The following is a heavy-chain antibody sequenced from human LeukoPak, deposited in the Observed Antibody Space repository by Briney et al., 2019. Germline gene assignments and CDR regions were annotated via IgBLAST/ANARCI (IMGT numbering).Heavy chain of an antibody. V-gene: IGHV3-7*01. J-gene: IGHJ4*02. D-gene: IGHD6-19*01. CDR2: IKQDGSEK. CDR3: ARYLFFGSGWPFDY. Sequence: GGSLRLSCAASGFTFGNYWINWVRQAPGKGLEWVANIKQDGSEKYYVDSVKGQFTISRDNAKNSLYLQMNSLRAEDTAVYYCARYLFFGSGWPFDYWGQGTLVTVSS. CDR1: GFTFGNYW.